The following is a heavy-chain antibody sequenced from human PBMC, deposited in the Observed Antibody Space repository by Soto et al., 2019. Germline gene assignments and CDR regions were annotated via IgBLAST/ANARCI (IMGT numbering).Heavy chain of an antibody. Sequence: ASETLSLTCTVSGGSISSGSYYWGWIRQPPGKGLEWIGSIYYSGSTYYNPSLKSRVTISVDTSKNQFSLKLSSVTAADTAVYYCARLPYYDILTGYRYYYYGMDVWGQGTTVTVSS. D-gene: IGHD3-9*01. CDR2: IYYSGST. V-gene: IGHV4-39*01. CDR3: ARLPYYDILTGYRYYYYGMDV. CDR1: GGSISSGSYY. J-gene: IGHJ6*02.